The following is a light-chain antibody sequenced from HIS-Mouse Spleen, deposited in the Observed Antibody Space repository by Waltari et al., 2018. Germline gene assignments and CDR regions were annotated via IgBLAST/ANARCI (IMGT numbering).Light chain of an antibody. CDR1: SSDVGSYNL. Sequence: QSALTQPASVSGSPGQSITIPCTGPSSDVGSYNLVPWYQQHPGKAPKLMIYEGSKRPSGVSNRFSGSKSGNTASLTISGLQAEDEADYYCCSYAGSSTLVFGGGTKLTVL. CDR3: CSYAGSSTLV. J-gene: IGLJ3*02. CDR2: EGS. V-gene: IGLV2-23*01.